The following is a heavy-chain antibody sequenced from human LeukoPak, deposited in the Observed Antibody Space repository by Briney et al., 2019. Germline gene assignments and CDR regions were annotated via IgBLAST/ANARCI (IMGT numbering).Heavy chain of an antibody. Sequence: AETLSLTCTVSGGSIRSDYWSWIRQPPGKGLEWIGYIYYIGSTNYNPSLKSRVTISVDTSKNQFSLKLSSVTAADTAVYYCASPYGSGSYSDYWGQGTLVTVSS. CDR2: IYYIGST. CDR1: GGSIRSDY. J-gene: IGHJ4*02. V-gene: IGHV4-59*12. CDR3: ASPYGSGSYSDY. D-gene: IGHD3-10*01.